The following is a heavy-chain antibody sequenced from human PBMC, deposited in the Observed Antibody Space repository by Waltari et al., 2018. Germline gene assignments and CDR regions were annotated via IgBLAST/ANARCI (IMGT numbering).Heavy chain of an antibody. D-gene: IGHD6-19*01. CDR3: ARVGEQWLVLGDAFDI. Sequence: QVQLVQSGAEVKKPGSSVKVSCKASGGTFSSYAISWVRQAPGQGLEWMGGIIPILGTANYAQKFQGRVTITTDESTSTAYMELSSLRSEDTAVYYCARVGEQWLVLGDAFDIWGQGTMVTVSS. CDR1: GGTFSSYA. CDR2: IIPILGTA. V-gene: IGHV1-69*05. J-gene: IGHJ3*02.